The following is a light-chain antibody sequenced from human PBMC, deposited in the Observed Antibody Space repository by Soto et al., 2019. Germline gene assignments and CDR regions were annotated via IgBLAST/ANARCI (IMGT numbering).Light chain of an antibody. Sequence: QSVLTQPPSAPGTPGQRVTISCSGSSSNIGSNYVYWYQQHPGTAPKLLIYRNNQRPSGVPDRFSGSKSGTSASVAISGLRSEDEADYYCAAWDDSLSVVVFGGGTKLTVL. V-gene: IGLV1-47*01. CDR1: SSNIGSNY. J-gene: IGLJ2*01. CDR3: AAWDDSLSVVV. CDR2: RNN.